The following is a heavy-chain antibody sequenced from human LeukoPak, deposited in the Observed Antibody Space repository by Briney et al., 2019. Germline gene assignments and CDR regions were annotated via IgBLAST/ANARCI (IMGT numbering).Heavy chain of an antibody. D-gene: IGHD3-10*01. V-gene: IGHV3-53*04. J-gene: IGHJ6*02. CDR1: GFTVSRNY. CDR2: IYSGGST. Sequence: PGGSLRLSCAASGFTVSRNYMSWVSQAPGKGLEWVAVIYSGGSTYYADSVKGRFTISRHNSKNTLYLQMNSLRAEDTAVYYCATVRGVIITSHPYYYGMDVWGQGTTVTVSS. CDR3: ATVRGVIITSHPYYYGMDV.